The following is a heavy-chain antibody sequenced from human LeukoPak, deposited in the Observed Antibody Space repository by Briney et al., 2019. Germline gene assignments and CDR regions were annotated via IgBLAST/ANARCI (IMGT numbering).Heavy chain of an antibody. CDR3: AKGDHLWFGGPHYYYGMDV. J-gene: IGHJ6*02. V-gene: IGHV3-64D*06. Sequence: GGSLRLSCSASGFTFSSYAMHWVRQAPGKGLEYVSAISSNGGSTYYADSVKGRFTISRDNSKNTLYLQMSSLRAEDTAVYYCAKGDHLWFGGPHYYYGMDVWGQGTTVTVSS. CDR2: ISSNGGST. D-gene: IGHD3-10*01. CDR1: GFTFSSYA.